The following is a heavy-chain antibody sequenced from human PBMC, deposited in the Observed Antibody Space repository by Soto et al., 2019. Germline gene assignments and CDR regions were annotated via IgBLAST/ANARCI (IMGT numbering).Heavy chain of an antibody. CDR3: ASGGHYYDSSGYYYRPYYGMDV. Sequence: ASVKVSCKASGYTFTGYYMHWVRQAPGQGLEWMGWINPNSGGTNYAQKFQGWVTMTRDTSISTAYMELSRLRSDDTAVYYCASGGHYYDSSGYYYRPYYGMDVWGQGTRVTVSS. D-gene: IGHD3-22*01. V-gene: IGHV1-2*04. CDR1: GYTFTGYY. J-gene: IGHJ6*02. CDR2: INPNSGGT.